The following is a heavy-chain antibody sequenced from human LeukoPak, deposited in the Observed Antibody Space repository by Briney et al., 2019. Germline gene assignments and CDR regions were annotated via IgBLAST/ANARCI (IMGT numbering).Heavy chain of an antibody. CDR2: IFYSGST. J-gene: IGHJ4*02. Sequence: SETLSLTCTVSGGSISNYYWSWIRQPPGKGLEWIGYIFYSGSTNYNPSLKSRVTISVDTSKNQFSLQLNSVTPEDTAVYYCARDFSNTMCDYWGQGTLVTVSS. V-gene: IGHV4-59*12. CDR1: GGSISNYY. D-gene: IGHD3-3*01. CDR3: ARDFSNTMCDY.